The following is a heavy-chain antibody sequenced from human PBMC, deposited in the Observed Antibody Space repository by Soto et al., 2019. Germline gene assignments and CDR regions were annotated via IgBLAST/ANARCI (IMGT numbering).Heavy chain of an antibody. V-gene: IGHV3-23*01. J-gene: IGHJ4*02. CDR1: GFTFSSYA. CDR3: AKDGLGVVVAATINYFDY. Sequence: GGSLRLSCAASGFTFSSYAMSWVRQAPGKGLEWVSAISGSGGSTYYADSVKGRFTISRDNSKNTLYLQMNSLRAEDTAVYYCAKDGLGVVVAATINYFDYWGQGTLVTVSS. CDR2: ISGSGGST. D-gene: IGHD2-15*01.